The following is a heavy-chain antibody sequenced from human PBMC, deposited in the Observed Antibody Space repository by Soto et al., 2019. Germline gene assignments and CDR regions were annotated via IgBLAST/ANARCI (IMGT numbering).Heavy chain of an antibody. CDR1: GFTFDDYA. CDR3: VRSKGGYSYGTPFDY. V-gene: IGHV3-9*01. CDR2: ISWNSGNI. J-gene: IGHJ4*02. Sequence: EVQLEESGGALVQPGRSLRLSCAASGFTFDDYAMHWVRQVLGKGLEWVSSISWNSGNIGYADSVKGRFTTSRDNAKNSLYLQMNRLRPEDTALYYCVRSKGGYSYGTPFDYWGQVTLVTVSS. D-gene: IGHD5-18*01.